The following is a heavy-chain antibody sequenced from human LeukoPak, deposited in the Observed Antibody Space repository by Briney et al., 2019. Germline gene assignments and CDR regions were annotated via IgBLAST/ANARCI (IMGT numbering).Heavy chain of an antibody. CDR3: ARDRYYYESRGSALDN. CDR1: GFTFSSYG. V-gene: IGHV3-30*02. Sequence: QSGGSLRLSCAASGFTFSSYGMHWVRQAPGKGLEWVAFIRYDGSNKYYADSVKGRFTISRDNSKNTLYLQMNSLRAEDTAVNYCARDRYYYESRGSALDNWGQGTQVTVSS. D-gene: IGHD3-22*01. CDR2: IRYDGSNK. J-gene: IGHJ4*02.